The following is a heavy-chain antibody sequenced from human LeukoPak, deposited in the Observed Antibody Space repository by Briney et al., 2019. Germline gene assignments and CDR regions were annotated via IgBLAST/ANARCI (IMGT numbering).Heavy chain of an antibody. CDR2: ISNDGNNK. CDR3: AKDFYYGGNSNAFDI. J-gene: IGHJ3*02. V-gene: IGHV3-30*18. Sequence: GGSLRLSCAASGFTFSGRGMHWVRQAPGKGLEWVAVISNDGNNKNYVDSVKGRFTISRDNSKNTLYLQMNSLRAEDTAVYFCAKDFYYGGNSNAFDIWGQGTMVTVSS. CDR1: GFTFSGRG. D-gene: IGHD4-23*01.